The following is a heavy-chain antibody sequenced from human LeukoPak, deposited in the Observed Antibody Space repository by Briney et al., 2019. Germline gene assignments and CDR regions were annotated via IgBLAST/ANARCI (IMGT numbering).Heavy chain of an antibody. CDR3: AREGYYYDSSGYFDY. J-gene: IGHJ4*02. CDR2: ISYDGSNK. D-gene: IGHD3-22*01. Sequence: PGRSLRLSCAASGFTFSSYAMHWVRQAPGKGLEWVAVISYDGSNKYYADSVKGRFTISRDNSKNTLYLQMNSLRAEDTAVYYCAREGYYYDSSGYFDYWGQGTLVTVSS. V-gene: IGHV3-30*04. CDR1: GFTFSSYA.